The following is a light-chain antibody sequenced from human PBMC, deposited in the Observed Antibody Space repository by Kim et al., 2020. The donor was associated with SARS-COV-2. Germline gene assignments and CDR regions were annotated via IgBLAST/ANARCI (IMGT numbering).Light chain of an antibody. CDR3: SSYATSRSYV. CDR1: SSDFGTNNY. V-gene: IGLV2-14*03. J-gene: IGLJ1*01. Sequence: RSITISCTGTSSDFGTNNYVYWYQHHPAKAPKLLIYDVSERPSGVSSRFSGSKSGNTASLTISGLQAEDEADYYCSSYATSRSYVFGTGTKVTVL. CDR2: DVS.